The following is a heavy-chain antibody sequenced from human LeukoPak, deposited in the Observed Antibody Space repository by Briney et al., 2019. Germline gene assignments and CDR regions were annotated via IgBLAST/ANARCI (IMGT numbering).Heavy chain of an antibody. CDR1: GFTFSDYY. CDR3: AKDMGYCSSATCYGLDY. V-gene: IGHV3-23*01. Sequence: GGSLRLSCAASGFTFSDYYMSWIRQAPGKGLEWVSAISGSGGTTYYADSVKGRFTISRDNSKNTLFLQMNSLRAEDTAIYYCAKDMGYCSSATCYGLDYWGQGTLVTVSS. D-gene: IGHD2-2*01. CDR2: ISGSGGTT. J-gene: IGHJ4*02.